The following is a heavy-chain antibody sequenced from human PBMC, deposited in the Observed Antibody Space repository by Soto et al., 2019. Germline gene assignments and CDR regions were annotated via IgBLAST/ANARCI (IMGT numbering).Heavy chain of an antibody. CDR3: ARVFGYSGLKDVGYYYYMDV. CDR2: ISSSGSTI. CDR1: GFTFSDYY. V-gene: IGHV3-11*01. D-gene: IGHD1-26*01. Sequence: GGSLRLSCAASGFTFSDYYMSWIRQAPGKGLEWVSYISSSGSTIYYADSVKGRFTISRDNAKNSLYLQMNSLRAEDTAVYYCARVFGYSGLKDVGYYYYMDVWGKGTTVTVSS. J-gene: IGHJ6*03.